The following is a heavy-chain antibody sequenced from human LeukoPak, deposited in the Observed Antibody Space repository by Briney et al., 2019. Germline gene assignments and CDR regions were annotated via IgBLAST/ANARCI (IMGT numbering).Heavy chain of an antibody. CDR1: GGSISSSDYY. Sequence: SETLSLTCTVSGGSISSSDYYWGWIRQPPGKGLEWIGSIYYSGSTYYNPSLKSRVTISVDTSKNQFSLKLSSVTAADTAVYYCARLSGYCSSTSCYWPYYFDYWGQGTLVTVSS. J-gene: IGHJ4*02. CDR2: IYYSGST. CDR3: ARLSGYCSSTSCYWPYYFDY. V-gene: IGHV4-39*01. D-gene: IGHD2-2*01.